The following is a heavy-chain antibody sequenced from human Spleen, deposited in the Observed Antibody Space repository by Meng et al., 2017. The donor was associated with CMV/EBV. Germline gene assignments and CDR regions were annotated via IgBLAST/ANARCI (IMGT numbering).Heavy chain of an antibody. V-gene: IGHV3-7*01. D-gene: IGHD3-3*01. CDR2: IKHDGSDK. J-gene: IGHJ6*02. CDR1: GFTLSSYW. CDR3: ARDPIYYDFRSGYQNYYYGMDV. Sequence: GESLKISCAASGFTLSSYWMTWVRQAPGKGLEWVANIKHDGSDKYYVDSVKGRFTISRDNAKNTLYLQMNSLRAEDTAVYYCARDPIYYDFRSGYQNYYYGMDVWGQGTTVTVSS.